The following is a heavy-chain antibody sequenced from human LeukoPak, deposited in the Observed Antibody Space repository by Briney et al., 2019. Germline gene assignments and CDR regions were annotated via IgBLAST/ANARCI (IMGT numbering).Heavy chain of an antibody. CDR1: GGSFSGYY. CDR2: INHSGST. V-gene: IGHV4-34*01. D-gene: IGHD2-2*02. Sequence: PSETLSLTCAVYGGSFSGYYWSWIRQPPGKGLEWIGEINHSGSTNYNPPLKSRVTISVDTSKNQFSLKLSSVTAADTAVYYCARGYCSSTSCYRHYYYYGMDVWGQGTTVTVSS. CDR3: ARGYCSSTSCYRHYYYYGMDV. J-gene: IGHJ6*02.